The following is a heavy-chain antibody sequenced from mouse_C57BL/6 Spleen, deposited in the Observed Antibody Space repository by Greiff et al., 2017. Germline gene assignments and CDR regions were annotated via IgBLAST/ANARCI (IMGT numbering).Heavy chain of an antibody. CDR3: ARWGDYDRNYYAMDY. CDR1: GYTFTSYW. Sequence: QVQLQQPGTELVKPGASVKLSCKASGYTFTSYWMPWVKQRPGQGLEWIGNINPSNGGTNYNEKFKSKATLTVDKSSSTAYMQLSSLTSEDSAVYYCARWGDYDRNYYAMDYWGQGTSVTVSS. CDR2: INPSNGGT. J-gene: IGHJ4*01. D-gene: IGHD2-4*01. V-gene: IGHV1-53*01.